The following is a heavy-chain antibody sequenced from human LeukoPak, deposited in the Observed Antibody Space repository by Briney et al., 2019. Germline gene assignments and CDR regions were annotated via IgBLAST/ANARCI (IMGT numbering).Heavy chain of an antibody. J-gene: IGHJ4*02. CDR2: MNPNSGNT. CDR3: ARVEQGSGDQDY. CDR1: GYTFTSYD. Sequence: ASVKVSCKASGYTFTSYDINWVRQATGQGLEWMGWMNPNSGNTGYAQKFQGRVTMTRNTSMSTAYMELSSLRSEDTAVYYCARVEQGSGDQDYWGQGTLVTVSS. D-gene: IGHD3-10*01. V-gene: IGHV1-8*01.